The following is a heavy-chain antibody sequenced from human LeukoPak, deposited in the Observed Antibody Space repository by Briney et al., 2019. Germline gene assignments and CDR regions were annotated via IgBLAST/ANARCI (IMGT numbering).Heavy chain of an antibody. Sequence: PGGSLRLSCAAPGFTFSSYEMNWVRQAPGKGLEWVSYISSSGSTIYYAASVKGGFTISRDNAKNSLYLQMNSLRAEDTAVYYCAREAGTTSLFDYWGQGSLVTVS. D-gene: IGHD4-17*01. J-gene: IGHJ4*02. CDR3: AREAGTTSLFDY. CDR2: ISSSGSTI. V-gene: IGHV3-48*03. CDR1: GFTFSSYE.